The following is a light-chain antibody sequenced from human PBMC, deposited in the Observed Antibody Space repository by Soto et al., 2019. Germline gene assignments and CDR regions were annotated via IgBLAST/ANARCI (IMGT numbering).Light chain of an antibody. CDR2: DAS. J-gene: IGKJ1*01. V-gene: IGKV3-15*01. CDR3: QQYNDWTPRT. CDR1: QSINSN. Sequence: EIVMTQSPSTLSVSLGERATLSCRASQSINSNLAWYQQKPGQAPRLLIYDASTRATAIPARFSGSGSGTEFTLTISSLQSEDFAVYYCQQYNDWTPRTFGQGTKVEIK.